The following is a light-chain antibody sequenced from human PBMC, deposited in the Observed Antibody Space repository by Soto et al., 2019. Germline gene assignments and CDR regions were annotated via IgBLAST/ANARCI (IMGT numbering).Light chain of an antibody. J-gene: IGKJ1*01. Sequence: EIVLTQSPGTLSLSPGERATLSCRASQSVSSSYLAWYQQKPGQAPRLLIYGASSRATGIPDRFSGSGSGTDFTLTISRLEPEDIAVYYCQQYGGSRAFGQGTKVEIK. CDR1: QSVSSSY. CDR2: GAS. V-gene: IGKV3-20*01. CDR3: QQYGGSRA.